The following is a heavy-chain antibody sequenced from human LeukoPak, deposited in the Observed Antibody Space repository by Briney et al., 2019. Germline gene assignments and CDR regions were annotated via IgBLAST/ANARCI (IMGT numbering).Heavy chain of an antibody. CDR1: GYSFTTYW. J-gene: IGHJ4*02. CDR2: INPVDSET. Sequence: GESLKISCKGSGYSFTTYWIGWLFQMLGNGLEHMGIINPVDSETRYSPSFQGQVTISEDKSITTAYLQWSSLKATDTAMYFCARIGTYAEFDYWGQGSLVTVSS. V-gene: IGHV5-51*01. D-gene: IGHD6-13*01. CDR3: ARIGTYAEFDY.